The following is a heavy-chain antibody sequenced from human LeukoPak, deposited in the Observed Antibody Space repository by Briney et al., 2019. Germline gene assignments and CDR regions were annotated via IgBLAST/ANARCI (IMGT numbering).Heavy chain of an antibody. D-gene: IGHD5-18*01. V-gene: IGHV4-39*01. CDR1: GGSISSSSYY. CDR2: IYYSGST. CDR3: ARHYNTAMVTTYFDY. J-gene: IGHJ4*02. Sequence: KPSETLSLPCTVSGGSISSSSYYWGWIRQPPGKGLEWIGSIYYSGSTYYNPSLKSRVTISVDTSKNQFSLKLSSVTAADTAVYYCARHYNTAMVTTYFDYWGQGTLVTVSS.